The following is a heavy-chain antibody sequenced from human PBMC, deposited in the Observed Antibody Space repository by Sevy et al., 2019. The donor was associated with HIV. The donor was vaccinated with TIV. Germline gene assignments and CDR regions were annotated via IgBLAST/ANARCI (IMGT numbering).Heavy chain of an antibody. V-gene: IGHV1-8*01. CDR2: MNPNRGDT. D-gene: IGHD4-17*01. CDR3: ARAIGTTVVTPVDY. CDR1: GYTFTRYE. Sequence: ASVKVSCKASGYTFTRYEINWARQATGQGLEWMGWMNPNRGDTGSVQKFQGRVTMTRNTSISTAYMELRSLRSDDTAVYYCARAIGTTVVTPVDYWGQGTLVTVSS. J-gene: IGHJ4*02.